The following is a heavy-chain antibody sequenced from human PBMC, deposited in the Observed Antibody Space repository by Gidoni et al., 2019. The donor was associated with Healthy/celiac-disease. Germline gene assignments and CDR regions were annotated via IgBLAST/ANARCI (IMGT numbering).Heavy chain of an antibody. D-gene: IGHD2-15*01. V-gene: IGHV4-39*07. CDR2: IYYSGST. J-gene: IGHJ3*02. Sequence: QLQLQESGPGLVKPSETLSLTCTVSGGSISSSSYYWGWIRQPPGKGLEWIGSIYYSGSTYYNPSLKSRVTISVDTSKNQFSLKLSSVTAADTAVYYCARGGVVAATSVAFDIWGQGTMVTVSS. CDR3: ARGGVVAATSVAFDI. CDR1: GGSISSSSYY.